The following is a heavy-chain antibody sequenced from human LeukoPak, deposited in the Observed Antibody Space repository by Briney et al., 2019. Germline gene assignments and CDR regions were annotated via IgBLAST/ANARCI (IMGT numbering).Heavy chain of an antibody. CDR1: GGSFSGHY. Sequence: SETLSLTCAVSGGSFSGHYWNWIRQPPGKGLEWIGEINHGGSTNYNPSLKSRVTISVDTSQNQFSLKLSSVTAADTAVYYCARLSTGSYSDFGYYYYYMDVWGKGTTVTVSS. J-gene: IGHJ6*03. D-gene: IGHD1-26*01. CDR2: INHGGST. V-gene: IGHV4-34*01. CDR3: ARLSTGSYSDFGYYYYYMDV.